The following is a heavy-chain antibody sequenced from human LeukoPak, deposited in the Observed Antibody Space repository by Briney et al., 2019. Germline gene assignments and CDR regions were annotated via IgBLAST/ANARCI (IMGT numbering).Heavy chain of an antibody. J-gene: IGHJ5*02. CDR2: IWYDGSNK. D-gene: IGHD6-6*01. V-gene: IGHV3-33*01. CDR3: ARDPGLERIAARNWFDP. CDR1: GFTFSSYG. Sequence: GGSLRLSCAASGFTFSSYGMHWVRQAPGKGLEWAAVIWYDGSNKYYADSVKGRFTISRDNSKNTLYLQMNSLRAEDTAVYYCARDPGLERIAARNWFDPWGQGTLVTVSS.